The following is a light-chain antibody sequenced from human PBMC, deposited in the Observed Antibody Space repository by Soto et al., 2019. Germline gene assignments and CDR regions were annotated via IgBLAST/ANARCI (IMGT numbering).Light chain of an antibody. J-gene: IGLJ2*01. Sequence: QSVLTQPASVSASPGQSITISCTGTSSDIGNYNLVSWYQQHPGKAPKLMIYEGSKRPSGVSNRFSASKSGNTASLTISGLQSEDEGHYHCCTFSGSSPSVGGGTKVNV. CDR1: SSDIGNYNL. V-gene: IGLV2-23*01. CDR2: EGS. CDR3: CTFSGSSPS.